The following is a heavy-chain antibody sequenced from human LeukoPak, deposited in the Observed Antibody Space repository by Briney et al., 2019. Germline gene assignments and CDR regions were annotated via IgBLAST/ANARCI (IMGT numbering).Heavy chain of an antibody. J-gene: IGHJ5*02. Sequence: PGGSLRLSCAASGFTFSSYSMNWVRQAPGKGLEWVSSISSSSSYIYYADSVKGRFTISRDNTKNSLYLQMNSLRAEDTAVYYCARDLYYYGSGSHLLAPWGQGTLVTVSS. CDR1: GFTFSSYS. CDR3: ARDLYYYGSGSHLLAP. V-gene: IGHV3-21*01. D-gene: IGHD3-10*01. CDR2: ISSSSSYI.